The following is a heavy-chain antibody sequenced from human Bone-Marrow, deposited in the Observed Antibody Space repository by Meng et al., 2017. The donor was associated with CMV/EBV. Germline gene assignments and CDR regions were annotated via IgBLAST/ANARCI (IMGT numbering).Heavy chain of an antibody. CDR2: INPNSGGT. V-gene: IGHV1-2*02. J-gene: IGHJ6*01. CDR1: GYTFTGYY. D-gene: IGHD4-17*01. Sequence: ASVKVSCKASGYTFTGYYIHWVRQAPGQGLEWMGWINPNSGGTNYAQKFQGRVTMTRDTSISTAYMELSRLRSDDTAVYYCADKYYGDDGSLRYYYGKDVWGQGTTVTVSS. CDR3: ADKYYGDDGSLRYYYGKDV.